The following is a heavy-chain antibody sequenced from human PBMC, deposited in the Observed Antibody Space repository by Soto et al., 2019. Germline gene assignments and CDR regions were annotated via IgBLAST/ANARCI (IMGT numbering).Heavy chain of an antibody. CDR1: GYTFTSYY. CDR2: INPSGGST. D-gene: IGHD5-12*01. Sequence: QVQLVQSGAEVKKPGASVKVSCKASGYTFTSYYMHWVRQAPGQGLEWMGIINPSGGSTSYAQKFQGRVTMTRDTSTSTVDMELSSLRSEDTAVYYCARESDGYTTSNAFDIWGQGTMVTVSS. CDR3: ARESDGYTTSNAFDI. J-gene: IGHJ3*02. V-gene: IGHV1-46*01.